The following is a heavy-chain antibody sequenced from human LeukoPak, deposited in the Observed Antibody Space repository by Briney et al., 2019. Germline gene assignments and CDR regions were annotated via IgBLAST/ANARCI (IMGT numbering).Heavy chain of an antibody. D-gene: IGHD3-22*01. Sequence: GGSLRLSCAASGFTFSSYSMNWVRQAPGKGLEWVSYISSSSSTIYYADSVKGRFTISRDNAKNSLYLQMNSLRAEDTAVYYCARQLPRRGGGAYYYDSSGYHSTDDAFDIWGQGTMVTVSS. V-gene: IGHV3-48*04. CDR3: ARQLPRRGGGAYYYDSSGYHSTDDAFDI. CDR2: ISSSSSTI. CDR1: GFTFSSYS. J-gene: IGHJ3*02.